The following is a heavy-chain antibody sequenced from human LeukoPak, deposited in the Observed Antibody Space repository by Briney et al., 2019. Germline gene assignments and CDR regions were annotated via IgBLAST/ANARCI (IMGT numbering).Heavy chain of an antibody. CDR3: ASLRSWYYYDS. J-gene: IGHJ4*02. CDR2: IYYSGST. CDR1: GGSISSYY. D-gene: IGHD3-22*01. V-gene: IGHV4-59*12. Sequence: SETLSLTCTVSGGSISSYYWTWIRQPPGKGLEWIGYIYYSGSTNYNPSLKSRVTISVDTSKNQFSLKLSSVTAADTAVYYCASLRSWYYYDSWGQGTLVTVSS.